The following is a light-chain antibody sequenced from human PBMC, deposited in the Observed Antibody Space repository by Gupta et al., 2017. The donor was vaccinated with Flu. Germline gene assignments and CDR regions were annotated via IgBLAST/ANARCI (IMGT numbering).Light chain of an antibody. V-gene: IGKV1-12*01. CDR1: QTLNNW. Sequence: TQSPSSVSASVGERVTITCLASQTLNNWLAWYQQKPGRAPKLLIYAASSVQSGVPPRISASGSGTDFTLTINSLQPEDFETYYCQQANAFPITFGRGTKVEFK. J-gene: IGKJ4*01. CDR2: AAS. CDR3: QQANAFPIT.